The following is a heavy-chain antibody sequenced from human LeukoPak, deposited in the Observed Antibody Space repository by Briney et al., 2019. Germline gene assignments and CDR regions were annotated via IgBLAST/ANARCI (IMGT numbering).Heavy chain of an antibody. Sequence: SETLSLTCTVSGGSISSYYWSWIRQPPGKGLEWIGYIYYSGSTNYNPSLKSRVTISVDTSKNQFSLKVSSVTASDTAVYYCARRRELPYYFDYWGQGTLVTVSS. J-gene: IGHJ4*02. CDR3: ARRRELPYYFDY. CDR2: IYYSGST. V-gene: IGHV4-59*12. CDR1: GGSISSYY. D-gene: IGHD3-16*01.